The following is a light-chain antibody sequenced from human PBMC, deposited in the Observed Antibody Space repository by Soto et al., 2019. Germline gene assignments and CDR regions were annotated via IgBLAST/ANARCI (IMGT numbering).Light chain of an antibody. CDR1: QSVSSSY. CDR2: GAS. J-gene: IGKJ5*01. V-gene: IGKV3-20*01. Sequence: EIVLTQSPGTLSLSPGERATLSCRASQSVSSSYLAWYQQKPGQAPRLLIYGASSRATGIPDRFSGSGSGTDFTLTISRLGPEDFAVYYCQQYGSSPITVGQGTRLEIK. CDR3: QQYGSSPIT.